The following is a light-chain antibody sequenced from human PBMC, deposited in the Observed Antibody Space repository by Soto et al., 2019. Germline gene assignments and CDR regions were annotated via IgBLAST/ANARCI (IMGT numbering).Light chain of an antibody. CDR3: QQANNFAVT. CDR2: SAS. J-gene: IGKJ4*01. V-gene: IGKV1-12*01. Sequence: SQGINKWLAWYQQKPGTAPKLLIYSASSLQSGVPSRFSGSGSGTDFTLTISSLQPEDFATYYCQQANNFAVTVGGGTEVDMK. CDR1: QGINKW.